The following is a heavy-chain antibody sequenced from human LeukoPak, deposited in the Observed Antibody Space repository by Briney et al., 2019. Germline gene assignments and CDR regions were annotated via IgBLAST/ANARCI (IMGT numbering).Heavy chain of an antibody. Sequence: PSETLSLTCTVSGGSISSSSYYWGWIRQPPGKGLEWIGSIYYSGSTYYNPSLKSRVTISVDTSKNQFSLKLSSVTAADTAVYYCARSIAAAGFLVGFDYWGQGTLVTVSS. CDR1: GGSISSSSYY. J-gene: IGHJ4*02. CDR2: IYYSGST. CDR3: ARSIAAAGFLVGFDY. D-gene: IGHD6-13*01. V-gene: IGHV4-39*01.